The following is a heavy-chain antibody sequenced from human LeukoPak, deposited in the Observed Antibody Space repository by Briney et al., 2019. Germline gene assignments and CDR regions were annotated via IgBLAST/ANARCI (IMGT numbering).Heavy chain of an antibody. J-gene: IGHJ5*02. Sequence: GSXXXYXXXWIRQPXGKRXXXXXYIYYSGNTNSNPSLKRRVTISVDTSKNRFSLNLSSVTAADTAVYYCARVRDRSLNNWFDPWGQGTLVTVSS. CDR1: GSXXXYX. CDR3: ARVRDRSLNNWFDP. V-gene: IGHV4-59*01. CDR2: IYYSGNT. D-gene: IGHD3-22*01.